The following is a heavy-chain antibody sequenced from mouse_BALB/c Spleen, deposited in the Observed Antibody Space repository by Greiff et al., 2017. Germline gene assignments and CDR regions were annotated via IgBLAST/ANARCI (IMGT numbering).Heavy chain of an antibody. CDR1: GYAFSSSW. Sequence: VQLHQSGPELVKPGASVKISCKASGYAFSSSWMNWVKQRPGQGLEWIGRIYPGDGDTNYNGKFKGKATLTADKSSSTAYMQLSSLTSVDSAVYFCARSEDYWSFFDYWGQGTTLTVSS. V-gene: IGHV1-82*01. D-gene: IGHD1-1*01. CDR3: ARSEDYWSFFDY. CDR2: IYPGDGDT. J-gene: IGHJ2*01.